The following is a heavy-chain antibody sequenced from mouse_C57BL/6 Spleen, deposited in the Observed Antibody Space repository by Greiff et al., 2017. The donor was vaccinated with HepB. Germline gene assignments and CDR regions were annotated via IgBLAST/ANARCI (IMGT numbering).Heavy chain of an antibody. CDR2: IRNKANGYTT. CDR3: ARGPITTVVATGVDY. Sequence: EVHLVESGGGLVQPGGSLSLSCAASGFTFTDYYMSWVRQPPGKALEWLGFIRNKANGYTTEYSASVKGRFTISRDNSQSILYLQMNALRAEDSATYYCARGPITTVVATGVDYWGQGTTLTVSS. D-gene: IGHD1-1*01. CDR1: GFTFTDYY. J-gene: IGHJ2*01. V-gene: IGHV7-3*01.